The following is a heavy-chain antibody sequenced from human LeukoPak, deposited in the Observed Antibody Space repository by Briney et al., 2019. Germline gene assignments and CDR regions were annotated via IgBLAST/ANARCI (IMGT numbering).Heavy chain of an antibody. J-gene: IGHJ4*02. Sequence: SETLSLTCTVSGGSISGSYWSWIRQPPGKGLEWIAYMYNSGSTNYNPSLKSRVIISIDTSKNQFSLKLSSLTAADTAIYYCARGIESYGDYGYWGQGILVTVSS. D-gene: IGHD4-17*01. V-gene: IGHV4-59*01. CDR3: ARGIESYGDYGY. CDR1: GGSISGSY. CDR2: MYNSGST.